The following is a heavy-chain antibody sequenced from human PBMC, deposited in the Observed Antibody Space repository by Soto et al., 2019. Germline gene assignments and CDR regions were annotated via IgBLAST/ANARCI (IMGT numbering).Heavy chain of an antibody. V-gene: IGHV4-4*02. Sequence: SETLSLTCAVSGGSISSSNWCSWVRQPPGKGLEWIGEIYHSGSTNYNPSLKSRVTISVDKSKNQFSLKLSSVTAADTAVYYCARDQPISARGPYYYYGMDVWGQGTTVTVSS. CDR2: IYHSGST. D-gene: IGHD1-26*01. CDR3: ARDQPISARGPYYYYGMDV. CDR1: GGSISSSNW. J-gene: IGHJ6*02.